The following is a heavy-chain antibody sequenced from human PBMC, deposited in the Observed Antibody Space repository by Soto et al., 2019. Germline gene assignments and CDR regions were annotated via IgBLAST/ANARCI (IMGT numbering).Heavy chain of an antibody. CDR3: ARSQGSSTSLEIYYYYYYGMDV. D-gene: IGHD2-2*01. V-gene: IGHV1-69*01. CDR2: IIPISGTE. Sequence: QVQLVQSGAEVKKPGSSVKVSCKASGGTFSSYAISWVRQAPGQGLEWMGGIIPISGTENYAQKFQGRVTITADESTSTAYMELSSVRSEDTAVYYCARSQGSSTSLEIYYYYYYGMDVWGQGTTVTVSS. CDR1: GGTFSSYA. J-gene: IGHJ6*02.